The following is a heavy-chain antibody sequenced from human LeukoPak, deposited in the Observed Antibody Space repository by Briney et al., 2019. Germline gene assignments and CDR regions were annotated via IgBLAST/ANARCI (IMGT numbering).Heavy chain of an antibody. J-gene: IGHJ4*02. CDR1: GFTFSSYG. D-gene: IGHD3-10*01. CDR2: IRYDGSNK. V-gene: IGHV3-30*02. Sequence: GGSLRLSCAASGFTFSSYGMHWVRQAPGKGLEWVAFIRYDGSNKYYADSVKGRFTISRDNSKNTLYLQMNSLRAEDTAVYYCAKERSKNYQPIYGSGSPFDYWGQGTLVTVSS. CDR3: AKERSKNYQPIYGSGSPFDY.